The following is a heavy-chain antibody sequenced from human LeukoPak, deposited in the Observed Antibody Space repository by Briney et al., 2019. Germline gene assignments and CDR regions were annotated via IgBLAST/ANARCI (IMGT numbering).Heavy chain of an antibody. V-gene: IGHV1-2*02. CDR2: INPNSGGT. CDR3: AARAKVRGVIIGDY. J-gene: IGHJ4*02. CDR1: GYTFTGYY. D-gene: IGHD3-10*01. Sequence: ASVKVSCKASGYTFTGYYMHWVRQAPGQGLEWMGSINPNSGGTNYAQKFQGRVTMTRDTSISTAYMELSRLRSDDTAVYYCAARAKVRGVIIGDYWGQGTLVTVSS.